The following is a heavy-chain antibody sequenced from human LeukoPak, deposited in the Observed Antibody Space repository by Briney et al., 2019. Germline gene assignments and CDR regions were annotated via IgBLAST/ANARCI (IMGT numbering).Heavy chain of an antibody. CDR3: ARHAPAKFDFL. CDR2: IFYTGTT. D-gene: IGHD3-9*01. J-gene: IGHJ4*02. V-gene: IGHV4-59*08. Sequence: SETLSLTCSVSGASISGYYCSWIRQPPGKRLEWIGYIFYTGTTVYNPSLMSRVTMSVDTSQNQFSLRLSSVTAADTAVYYCARHAPAKFDFLWGQGNLVTVSP. CDR1: GASISGYY.